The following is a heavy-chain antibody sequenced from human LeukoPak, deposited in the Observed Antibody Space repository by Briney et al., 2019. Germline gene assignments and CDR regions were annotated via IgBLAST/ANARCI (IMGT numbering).Heavy chain of an antibody. CDR3: AKGRHYYDSSGFYVRGDAFDL. Sequence: GGSLRLSCVASGFTFSSYAMSWVRQAPRKGLEWVSGIDIGGGSTYYGDSVKGRFSISRDNSRSTLYLQMNSLRAEDTAVYYCAKGRHYYDSSGFYVRGDAFDLWGQGTVVTVSS. D-gene: IGHD3-22*01. CDR2: IDIGGGST. V-gene: IGHV3-23*01. J-gene: IGHJ3*01. CDR1: GFTFSSYA.